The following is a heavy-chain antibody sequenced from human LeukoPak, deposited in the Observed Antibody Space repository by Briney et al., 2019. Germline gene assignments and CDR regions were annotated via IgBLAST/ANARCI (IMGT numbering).Heavy chain of an antibody. CDR3: ARDTGEQLWSNGDFDY. J-gene: IGHJ4*02. CDR1: GFTFSSYG. CDR2: IWYDGSNK. Sequence: TWRSLRLSCAASGFTFSSYGMHWVRQAPGKGLEWVAVIWYDGSNKYYADSVKGRLTISRDNSKNTLYLQMNSLRAEDTAVYYCARDTGEQLWSNGDFDYWGQGTLVTVSS. V-gene: IGHV3-33*01. D-gene: IGHD5-18*01.